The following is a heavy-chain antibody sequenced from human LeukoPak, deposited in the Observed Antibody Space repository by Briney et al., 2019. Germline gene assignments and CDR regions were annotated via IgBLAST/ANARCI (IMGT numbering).Heavy chain of an antibody. D-gene: IGHD1-26*01. CDR1: GFTFSSYG. CDR2: IWYDGSNK. Sequence: PGGSLRLSCAASGFTFSSYGMHWVRQAPGEGLEWVAVIWYDGSNKYYADSVKGRFTISRDNSKNMLYLQMNSLRAEDTAVYYCAREWDSKKKGIDYWGQGTLVTVSS. V-gene: IGHV3-33*01. J-gene: IGHJ4*02. CDR3: AREWDSKKKGIDY.